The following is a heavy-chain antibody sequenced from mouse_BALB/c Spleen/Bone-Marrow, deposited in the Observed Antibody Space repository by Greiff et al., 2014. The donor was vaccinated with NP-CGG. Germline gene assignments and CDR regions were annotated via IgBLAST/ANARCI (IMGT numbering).Heavy chain of an antibody. J-gene: IGHJ4*01. CDR1: GFTFSNYR. CDR3: TRRGRGYALDY. CDR2: IRLKSNNYAT. V-gene: IGHV6-6*02. Sequence: VQLKESGGGLVQPGGSMKLSCVASGFTFSNYRMNWFRQSPEKGLEWVAEIRLKSNNYATHYAESLIGRFTISRDESKSGVYLQMNILRAEDTGIYYCTRRGRGYALDYWGQGTSVTVSS.